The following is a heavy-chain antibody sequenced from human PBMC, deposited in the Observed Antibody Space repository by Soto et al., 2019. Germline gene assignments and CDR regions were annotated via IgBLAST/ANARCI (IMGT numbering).Heavy chain of an antibody. J-gene: IGHJ4*02. D-gene: IGHD3-10*01. CDR2: ISYDGSNK. V-gene: IGHV3-30-3*01. CDR1: GFTFSSYA. Sequence: PGGSLRLSCAASGFTFSSYAMHWVRQAPGKGLEWVAVISYDGSNKYYADSVKGRFTISRDNSKNTLYLQMNSLRAEDTAVYYCAQDHTPSRPPMVRGDTLGHWGQGTLVTVSS. CDR3: AQDHTPSRPPMVRGDTLGH.